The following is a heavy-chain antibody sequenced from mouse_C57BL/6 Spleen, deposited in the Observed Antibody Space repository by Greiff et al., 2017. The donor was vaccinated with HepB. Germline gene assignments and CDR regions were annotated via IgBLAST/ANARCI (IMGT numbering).Heavy chain of an antibody. CDR1: GYTFTSYW. V-gene: IGHV1-7*01. CDR3: AHNWDGYFDV. J-gene: IGHJ1*03. D-gene: IGHD4-1*01. Sequence: QVQLQQSGAELAKPGASVKLSRKASGYTFTSYWMHWVKQRPGQGLEWIGYINPSSGYTKYNQKFKDKATLTADKSSSTAYMQLSSLTYEDSAVYYCAHNWDGYFDVWGTGTTVTVSS. CDR2: INPSSGYT.